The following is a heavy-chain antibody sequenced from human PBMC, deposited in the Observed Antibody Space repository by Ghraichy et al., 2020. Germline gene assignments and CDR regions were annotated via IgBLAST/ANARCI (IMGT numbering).Heavy chain of an antibody. Sequence: GGSLRLSCAASGFTFSTYTMNWVRQAPGKGLEWLSYIRISDRTKLYADSVKGRFTISADSATNSLYLQMNSLRDDDTAVYYCARDYRWAFDYWGQGTLVTVSS. J-gene: IGHJ4*02. CDR3: ARDYRWAFDY. CDR2: IRISDRTK. CDR1: GFTFSTYT. V-gene: IGHV3-48*02. D-gene: IGHD4-11*01.